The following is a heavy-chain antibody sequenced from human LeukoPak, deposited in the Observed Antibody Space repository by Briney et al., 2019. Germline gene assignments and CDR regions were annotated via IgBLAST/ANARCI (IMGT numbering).Heavy chain of an antibody. CDR2: MSYSGSS. V-gene: IGHV4-39*02. J-gene: IGHJ4*02. Sequence: PSETLSLTCTVAGGSISNRDYFWGWIRQPPGKGLEWIGCMSYSGSSYYDPSLKSRVAISLDTSRNLFSLNLKSVTAPDTAVYCCARMRTGSTEFFDNWGQGTLVTVSS. CDR1: GGSISNRDYF. D-gene: IGHD1-7*01. CDR3: ARMRTGSTEFFDN.